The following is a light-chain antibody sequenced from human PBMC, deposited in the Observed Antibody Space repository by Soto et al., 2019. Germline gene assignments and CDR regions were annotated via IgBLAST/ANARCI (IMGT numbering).Light chain of an antibody. CDR2: GNS. CDR3: QSYDSSLSAPV. V-gene: IGLV1-40*01. J-gene: IGLJ1*01. Sequence: QPVLTQPPSVSGAPGQRVTISCTGSSSNIGAGYDVHWYQQLPGTAPKLLIYGNSNRPSGVPDRFSGSKSGTSASLAITGLQAEEEADYYCQSYDSSLSAPVFGTGTKLTVL. CDR1: SSNIGAGYD.